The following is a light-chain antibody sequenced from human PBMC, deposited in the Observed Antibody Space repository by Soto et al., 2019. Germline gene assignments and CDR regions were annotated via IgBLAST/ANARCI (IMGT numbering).Light chain of an antibody. J-gene: IGKJ1*01. CDR1: QSVSSIY. CDR3: QQYNNWPWT. Sequence: EIVLTQSPATLSLSPGERATLSCRASQSVSSIYLAWYQQKPGQAPRLLIHGASTRATGFPARFSGSGSGTDFTLTISSLQSEDFAVYYCQQYNNWPWTFGRGTKVDIK. V-gene: IGKV3-15*01. CDR2: GAS.